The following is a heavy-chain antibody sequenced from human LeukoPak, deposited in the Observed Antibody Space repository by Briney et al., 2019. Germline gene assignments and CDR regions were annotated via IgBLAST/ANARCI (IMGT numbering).Heavy chain of an antibody. CDR1: GFTFDDYT. J-gene: IGHJ4*02. CDR3: ARHYGSGSYYPFDY. V-gene: IGHV3-43*01. D-gene: IGHD3-10*01. CDR2: ISWDGGST. Sequence: WGSLRLSCAASGFTFDDYTMHWVRQAPGKGLEWVSLISWDGGSTYYAASVKGGFTISRDNAKNSLYLQMNSLRAEDAAVYYCARHYGSGSYYPFDYWGQGTLVTVSS.